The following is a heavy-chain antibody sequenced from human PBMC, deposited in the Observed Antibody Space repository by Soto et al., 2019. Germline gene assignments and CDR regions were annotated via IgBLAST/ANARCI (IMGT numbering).Heavy chain of an antibody. Sequence: RGGFLMLSCAPSGFTFSSYGMHWVRQAPGKGLEWVAVISYDGSDKYYADSVKGRFTISRDNSKNTLYLQMNSLRAEDTAVYYCLPGVVAGLDYWGQGTLVPVSS. V-gene: IGHV3-30*03. CDR3: LPGVVAGLDY. CDR1: GFTFSSYG. CDR2: ISYDGSDK. D-gene: IGHD2-15*01. J-gene: IGHJ4*02.